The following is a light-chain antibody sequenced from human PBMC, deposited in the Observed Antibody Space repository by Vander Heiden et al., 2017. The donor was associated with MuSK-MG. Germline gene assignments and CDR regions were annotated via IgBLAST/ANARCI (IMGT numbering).Light chain of an antibody. CDR2: GAS. CDR1: QSISSY. Sequence: DIQMTQSPSSLSASVGDRVTITCRPSQSISSYLNWYQQKAGNAPKLLIYGASSLQRGVPSRFSGSGSGTDFSLTIASLQPEDFATYYCQQSYGTPYTFGQGTKLXIK. V-gene: IGKV1-39*01. J-gene: IGKJ2*01. CDR3: QQSYGTPYT.